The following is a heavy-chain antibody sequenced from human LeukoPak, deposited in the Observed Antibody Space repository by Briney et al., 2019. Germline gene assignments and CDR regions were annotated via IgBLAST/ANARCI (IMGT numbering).Heavy chain of an antibody. CDR1: GGTFSSYA. CDR3: ARPRSGPDAFDI. Sequence: SVKVSCKASGGTFSSYAISWVLQAPGQGLEWMGRIIPIFGTANYAQKFQGRVTITTDESTSTAYMELSSLRSEDTAVYYCARPRSGPDAFDIWGQGTMVTVSS. CDR2: IIPIFGTA. D-gene: IGHD3-3*01. V-gene: IGHV1-69*05. J-gene: IGHJ3*02.